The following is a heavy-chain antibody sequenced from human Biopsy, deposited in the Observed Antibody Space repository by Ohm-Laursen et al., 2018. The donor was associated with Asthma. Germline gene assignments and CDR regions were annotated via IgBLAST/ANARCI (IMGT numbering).Heavy chain of an antibody. D-gene: IGHD3-9*01. V-gene: IGHV3-23*01. CDR3: AKDRDYDILTGPPGFDY. Sequence: SLRLSCAASGFTFSSYAMSWARQAPGKGLEWVSAISGSGGSTYYADSVKGRFTISRDNSKNTLYLQMNSLRAEDTAVYYCAKDRDYDILTGPPGFDYWGQGTLVTVSS. J-gene: IGHJ4*02. CDR1: GFTFSSYA. CDR2: ISGSGGST.